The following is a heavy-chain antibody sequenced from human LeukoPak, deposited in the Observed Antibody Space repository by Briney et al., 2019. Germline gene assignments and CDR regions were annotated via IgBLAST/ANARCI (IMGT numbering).Heavy chain of an antibody. J-gene: IGHJ5*02. V-gene: IGHV1-18*01. D-gene: IGHD2-2*01. Sequence: ASVKVSCKASGYTLTSYGISWVRQAPGQGLEWMGWISAYNGNTNYAQKLQGRVTMTTDTSTSTAYMELRSLRSDDTAVYYCARAFSVVPAASRWFDPWGQGTLVTVSS. CDR2: ISAYNGNT. CDR1: GYTLTSYG. CDR3: ARAFSVVPAASRWFDP.